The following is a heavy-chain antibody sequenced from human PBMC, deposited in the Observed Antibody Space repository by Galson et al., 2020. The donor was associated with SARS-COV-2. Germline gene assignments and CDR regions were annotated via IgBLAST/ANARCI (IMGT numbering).Heavy chain of an antibody. J-gene: IGHJ4*02. CDR3: ATVLADAAMDD. Sequence: GESLKISCEASGFSFSTYEMNWVRQAPGKGLEWVSYITGSGDNIYYAESVKGRFTISRNNAKDSLYLQMNSLRADDTAVYYCATVLADAAMDDWGQGTLVTVSS. V-gene: IGHV3-48*03. CDR2: ITGSGDNI. D-gene: IGHD2-2*01. CDR1: GFSFSTYE.